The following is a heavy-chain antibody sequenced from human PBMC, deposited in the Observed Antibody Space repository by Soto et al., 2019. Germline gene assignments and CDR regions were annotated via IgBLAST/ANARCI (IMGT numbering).Heavy chain of an antibody. CDR3: ARWHCSSTSCYGGDFDY. CDR1: GGSISSYY. V-gene: IGHV4-59*01. CDR2: IYYSGST. D-gene: IGHD2-2*01. J-gene: IGHJ4*02. Sequence: PSETLSLTCTVSGGSISSYYWSWIRQPPGKGLEWIGYIYYSGSTNYNPSLKSRVTISVDTSKNQFSLKLSSVTAADTAVYYCARWHCSSTSCYGGDFDYWGQGTLVTVS.